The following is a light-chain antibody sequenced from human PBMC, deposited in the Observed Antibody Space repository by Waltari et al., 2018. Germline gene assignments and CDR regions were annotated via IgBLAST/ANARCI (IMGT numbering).Light chain of an antibody. CDR2: WAS. Sequence: DIVMTPSPDSLALSLGERATINCKSSQSVLYSSNNKNYLAWYQQKPGQPPKLLIYWASTRESGVPDRFSGSGSGTDFTLTISSLQAEDVAVYYCQQYYSTPTFGPGTKVDIK. CDR1: QSVLYSSNNKNY. V-gene: IGKV4-1*01. CDR3: QQYYSTPT. J-gene: IGKJ3*01.